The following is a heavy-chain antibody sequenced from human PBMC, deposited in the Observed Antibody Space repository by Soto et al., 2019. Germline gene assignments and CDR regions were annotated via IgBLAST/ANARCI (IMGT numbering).Heavy chain of an antibody. V-gene: IGHV1-18*01. CDR1: GYSFSSFG. Sequence: QGQLVQSGPEVKKPGASVKVSCKTSGYSFSSFGISWLRRAPGQGPEWMGWISFYNGKTNFAQKFQDRITLTTDTSTTTAHMELRSLTSDDTAMYYCARDVRVGANMDASEISGQGTMVTVSS. CDR3: ARDVRVGANMDASEI. J-gene: IGHJ3*02. D-gene: IGHD1-26*01. CDR2: ISFYNGKT.